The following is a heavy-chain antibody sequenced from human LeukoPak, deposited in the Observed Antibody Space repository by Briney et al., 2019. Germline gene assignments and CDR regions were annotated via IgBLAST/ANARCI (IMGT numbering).Heavy chain of an antibody. J-gene: IGHJ3*02. Sequence: VASVKVSCKASGYTFTGYYMHWVRQAPGQGLEWMGWINPNSGGTNYAQKFRGRVTMTRDTSISTAYMELSRLRSDDTAVYYCASWEGSGQVADAFDIWGQGTMVTVSS. D-gene: IGHD6-19*01. CDR3: ASWEGSGQVADAFDI. CDR1: GYTFTGYY. V-gene: IGHV1-2*02. CDR2: INPNSGGT.